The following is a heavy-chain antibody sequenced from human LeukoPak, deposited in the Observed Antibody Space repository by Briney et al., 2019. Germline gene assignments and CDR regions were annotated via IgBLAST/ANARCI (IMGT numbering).Heavy chain of an antibody. J-gene: IGHJ5*02. D-gene: IGHD5-18*01. CDR3: ASLRTRDTATYKNWFDP. Sequence: PSETLSLTCAVYGGSFRGYYWSWIRQPPGKGLEWIGEIKHSGSTNYNPSLKSRVTISVDTSKNQFSLKLSSVPAADTAVYYCASLRTRDTATYKNWFDPWGQGTLVTVSS. CDR2: IKHSGST. V-gene: IGHV4-34*01. CDR1: GGSFRGYY.